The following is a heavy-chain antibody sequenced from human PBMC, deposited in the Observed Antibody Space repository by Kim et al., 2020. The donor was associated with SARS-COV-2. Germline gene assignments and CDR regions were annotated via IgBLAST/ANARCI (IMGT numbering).Heavy chain of an antibody. J-gene: IGHJ5*02. Sequence: SQTLSLTCAISGDSVSSNSAAWNWIRQSPSRGLEWLGRTYYRSKWYNDYAVSVKSRITINPDTSKNQFSLQLNSVTPEDTAVYYCARGDAITMVRGVIRGGWFDPWGQGTLVTVSS. D-gene: IGHD3-10*01. V-gene: IGHV6-1*01. CDR1: GDSVSSNSAA. CDR2: TYYRSKWYN. CDR3: ARGDAITMVRGVIRGGWFDP.